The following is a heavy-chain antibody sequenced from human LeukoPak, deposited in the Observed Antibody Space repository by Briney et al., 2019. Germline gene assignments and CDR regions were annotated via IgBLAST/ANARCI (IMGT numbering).Heavy chain of an antibody. CDR3: ARMVGYCSSTSCLLFDY. Sequence: SETLSLTCAVYGGSFSGYYWSWIRQPPGKGLEWIGEINHSGSTNYNPSLKSRVTISVDTSKNQFSLKLTSVTAADTAVYYCARMVGYCSSTSCLLFDYWGQGTLVTVSS. CDR2: INHSGST. J-gene: IGHJ4*02. CDR1: GGSFSGYY. V-gene: IGHV4-34*01. D-gene: IGHD2-2*01.